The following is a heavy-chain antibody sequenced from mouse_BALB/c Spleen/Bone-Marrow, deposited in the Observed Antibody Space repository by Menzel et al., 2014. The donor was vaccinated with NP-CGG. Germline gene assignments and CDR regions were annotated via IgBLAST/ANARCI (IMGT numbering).Heavy chain of an antibody. J-gene: IGHJ2*01. CDR3: SRTYEYFDY. Sequence: QVQLKQSGAELVRPGASVKLSCKASGYTFTSYWINWVRQRPGQGLEWIGNIYPSDNYTNYNQKFKDKATLTVDKSSSTAYMQLSSPTSEDSAVYYCSRTYEYFDYWGQGTTPTVSS. CDR2: IYPSDNYT. D-gene: IGHD2-3*01. CDR1: GYTFTSYW. V-gene: IGHV1-69*02.